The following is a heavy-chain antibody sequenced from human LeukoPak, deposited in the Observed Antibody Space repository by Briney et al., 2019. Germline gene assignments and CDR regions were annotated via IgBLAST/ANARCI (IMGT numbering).Heavy chain of an antibody. CDR2: IIPILGIA. CDR1: GGTFSSYA. Sequence: SVKLSYKASGGTFSSYAISWVRQAPGQGLEWMGRIIPILGIANYAQKYQGRVTITADQSTSTAYMELSSLRSEDTAVYNCARTTPDYGGLRFSGYDGMDVWGQGTTVTVSS. J-gene: IGHJ6*02. V-gene: IGHV1-69*04. D-gene: IGHD4-23*01. CDR3: ARTTPDYGGLRFSGYDGMDV.